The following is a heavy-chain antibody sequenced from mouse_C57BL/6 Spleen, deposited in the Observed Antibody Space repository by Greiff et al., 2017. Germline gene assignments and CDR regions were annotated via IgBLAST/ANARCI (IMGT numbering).Heavy chain of an antibody. Sequence: QVQLKESGPELVKPGASVKISCKASGYAFSSSWMNWVKQRPGKGLEWIGRIYPGDGDTNYNGKFKGKATLTADKSSSTAYMQLSSLTSEDSAVYFCARSWDVDYWGQGTTLTVSS. CDR3: ARSWDVDY. CDR2: IYPGDGDT. J-gene: IGHJ2*01. V-gene: IGHV1-82*01. CDR1: GYAFSSSW. D-gene: IGHD4-1*01.